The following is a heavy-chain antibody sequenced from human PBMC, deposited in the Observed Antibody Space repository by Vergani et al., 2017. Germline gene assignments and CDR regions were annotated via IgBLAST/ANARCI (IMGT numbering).Heavy chain of an antibody. D-gene: IGHD3-10*01. CDR1: GYTFTGYY. J-gene: IGHJ6*03. V-gene: IGHV1-2*02. Sequence: QVQLVQSGAEVKKPGASVKVSCKASGYTFTGYYMHWVRQAPGQGLEWMGWINPNSGGTNYAQKFQGRVTMTRDTSISTAYMELSRLRSDDTAVYYCARAMVRGVIIYYYYYMDVWGKGTTVTVSS. CDR3: ARAMVRGVIIYYYYYMDV. CDR2: INPNSGGT.